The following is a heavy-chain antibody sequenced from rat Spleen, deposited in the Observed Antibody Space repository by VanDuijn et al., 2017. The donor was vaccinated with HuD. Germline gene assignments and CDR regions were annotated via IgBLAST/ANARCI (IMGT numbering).Heavy chain of an antibody. CDR3: ASGIHDY. V-gene: IGHV2S12*01. Sequence: QVQLKESGPGLVQPSQTLSLTCTVSGFSLTSNGVSWVRQPPGKGLEWIAAISSGGSTYYNSALKSRLSISRDTSKSQVFLKMNSLQTEDTAVYFCASGIHDYWGQGVMVTVSS. J-gene: IGHJ2*01. D-gene: IGHD1-4*01. CDR1: GFSLTSNG. CDR2: ISSGGST.